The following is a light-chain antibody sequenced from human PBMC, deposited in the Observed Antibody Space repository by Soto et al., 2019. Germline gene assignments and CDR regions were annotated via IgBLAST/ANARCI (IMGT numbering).Light chain of an antibody. CDR1: SGHSSYA. V-gene: IGLV4-69*01. CDR3: QTWGTGIRV. Sequence: QLVLTQSPSASASLGASVKLTCTLSSGHSSYAIAWHQQQPGRGPRFLIKVNSDGSHNKGDGIPDRFSGSSSGAECYLTVSSLQSEDEADYYCQTWGTGIRVFGGGTKLTVL. CDR2: VNSDGSH. J-gene: IGLJ2*01.